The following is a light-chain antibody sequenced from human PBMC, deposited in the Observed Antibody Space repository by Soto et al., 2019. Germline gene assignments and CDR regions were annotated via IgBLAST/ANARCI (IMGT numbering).Light chain of an antibody. J-gene: IGKJ4*01. V-gene: IGKV3-15*01. CDR3: QQYNNWPLT. CDR2: SAS. CDR1: QSVSSK. Sequence: EIVMTQSPATLSVSPGERATLSCRASQSVSSKLAWYQQKPGQAPRLLIYSASTRATGIPARFSGSGSGTEFTLTISSLQSEDFAAYCCQQYNNWPLTFGGGTKVEIK.